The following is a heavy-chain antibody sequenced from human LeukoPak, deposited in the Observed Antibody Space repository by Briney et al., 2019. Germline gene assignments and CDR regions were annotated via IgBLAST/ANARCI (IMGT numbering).Heavy chain of an antibody. J-gene: IGHJ5*02. D-gene: IGHD3-10*01. CDR2: ISAYNSNT. CDR1: GYTFTSDG. V-gene: IGHV1-18*01. Sequence: ASVKVSCKASGYTFTSDGISSVREAAGQGLEWMGWISAYNSNTNYAQKLQGRVTMPTDTSPSTAYMELRSLRSDDTAVYYCARSPRTIRTPVVQGIHWFDRWGQGTLVTVSS. CDR3: ARSPRTIRTPVVQGIHWFDR.